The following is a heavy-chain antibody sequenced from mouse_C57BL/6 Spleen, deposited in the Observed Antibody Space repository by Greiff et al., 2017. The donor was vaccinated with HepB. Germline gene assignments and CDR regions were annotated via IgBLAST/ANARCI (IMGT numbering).Heavy chain of an antibody. CDR2: IYPRSGNT. V-gene: IGHV1-81*01. D-gene: IGHD1-1*01. J-gene: IGHJ1*03. CDR1: GYTFTSYG. Sequence: VKLQESGAELVRPGASVKLSCKASGYTFTSYGISWVKQRTGQGLEWIGEIYPRSGNTYYNEKFQGKATLTADKSSSTAYMQLRCLTSEDSAVYVCAGREFYCCGSSPYWDFDVWGTGTTVTVSS. CDR3: AGREFYCCGSSPYWDFDV.